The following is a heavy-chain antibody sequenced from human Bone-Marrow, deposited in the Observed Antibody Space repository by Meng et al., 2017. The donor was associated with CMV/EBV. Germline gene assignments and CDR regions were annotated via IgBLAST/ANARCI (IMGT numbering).Heavy chain of an antibody. Sequence: GGSLRLSCAASGFTFSSYAMSWVRQAPGKGLEWVSAISGSGGSTYYADSVKGRFTISRDNSKNTLYLQMNSLRAEDTAVYYCAKPRVVVPAAPYYGMDVWGQGTTVTVSS. CDR2: ISGSGGST. J-gene: IGHJ6*01. D-gene: IGHD2-2*01. CDR1: GFTFSSYA. V-gene: IGHV3-23*01. CDR3: AKPRVVVPAAPYYGMDV.